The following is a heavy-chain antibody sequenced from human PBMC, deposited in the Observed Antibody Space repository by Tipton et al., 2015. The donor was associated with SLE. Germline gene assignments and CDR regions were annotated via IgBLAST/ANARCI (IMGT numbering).Heavy chain of an antibody. CDR2: INPHNGDT. D-gene: IGHD3-10*01. J-gene: IGHJ4*02. CDR3: SRSGLF. Sequence: QVQLVQSGAELKKPGASVKVSCKASGYTFTGYYIHWVRQAPGQGLEWMGWINPHNGDTDFAQRFQGRITLTGDTSISTAYMEMTRLTSDDTAVYFCSRSGLFWGQGTPVTVSS. CDR1: GYTFTGYY. V-gene: IGHV1-2*02.